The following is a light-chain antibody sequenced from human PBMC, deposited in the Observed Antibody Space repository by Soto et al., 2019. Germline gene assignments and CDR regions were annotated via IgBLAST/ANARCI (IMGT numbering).Light chain of an antibody. CDR3: QQYGSSPTIT. CDR2: GAS. CDR1: QSVSSSY. V-gene: IGKV3-20*01. Sequence: EIVLTQSPGTLSLSPGERATLSCRASQSVSSSYLAWYQQKPGQAPRLLIYGASSRATGIPDTFSGRGSGTDFTLTISRPEPEDFAVYSCQQYGSSPTITFGQGTRLEIK. J-gene: IGKJ5*01.